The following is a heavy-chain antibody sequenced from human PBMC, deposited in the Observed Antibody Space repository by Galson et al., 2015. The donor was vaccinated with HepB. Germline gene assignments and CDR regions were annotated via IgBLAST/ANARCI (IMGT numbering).Heavy chain of an antibody. D-gene: IGHD3-9*01. CDR2: ISSSSSTI. CDR1: GFTFSSYS. Sequence: SLRLSCAASGFTFSSYSMNWVRQAPGKGLEWVSYISSSSSTIYYADSVKGRFTISRDNAKNSLYLQMNSLRAEDTAVYYCARSSDWHDYYYYYGMDVWGQGTTVTVSS. J-gene: IGHJ6*02. CDR3: ARSSDWHDYYYYYGMDV. V-gene: IGHV3-48*04.